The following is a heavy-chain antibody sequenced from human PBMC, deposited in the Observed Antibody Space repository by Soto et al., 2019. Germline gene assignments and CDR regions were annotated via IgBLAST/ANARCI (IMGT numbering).Heavy chain of an antibody. CDR1: GDSITNGYY. V-gene: IGHV4-38-2*02. Sequence: ETLSLTCTVSGDSITNGYYWGWIRQPPGRGLEWIASVHHAGSTFYSPSLMRRVTISVDRSKNQFSLKVTSVTVADTAVYYCARSTEATGTLKYWGQGTLVTVSS. D-gene: IGHD6-13*01. CDR2: VHHAGST. J-gene: IGHJ4*02. CDR3: ARSTEATGTLKY.